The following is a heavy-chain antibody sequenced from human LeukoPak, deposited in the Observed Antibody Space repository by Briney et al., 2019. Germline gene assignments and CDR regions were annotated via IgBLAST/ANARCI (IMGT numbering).Heavy chain of an antibody. V-gene: IGHV3-21*01. CDR3: ARDRDGSGWHDY. Sequence: PGGSLRLSCAASGITFSNACMTWVRQAPGKGLEWVSSISSSSSYIYFADSVKGRFTSSRDNAKNSLYLQMNSLRAEDTAVYYCARDRDGSGWHDYWGQGTLVTVSS. D-gene: IGHD6-19*01. CDR1: GITFSNAC. J-gene: IGHJ4*02. CDR2: ISSSSSYI.